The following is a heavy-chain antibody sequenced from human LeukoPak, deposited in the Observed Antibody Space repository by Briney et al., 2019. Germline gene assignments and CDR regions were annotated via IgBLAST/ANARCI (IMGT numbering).Heavy chain of an antibody. J-gene: IGHJ4*02. Sequence: GGSLRLSCAASGFTFDDYAMHWVRQAPGKGLEWVSGISWNSGSIGYADSVKGRFTISRDNAKNSLYLQMNSLRAEDTALYYCAKDVAARLGGFHYFDYWGQGTLVTVSS. D-gene: IGHD6-6*01. CDR3: AKDVAARLGGFHYFDY. CDR1: GFTFDDYA. CDR2: ISWNSGSI. V-gene: IGHV3-9*01.